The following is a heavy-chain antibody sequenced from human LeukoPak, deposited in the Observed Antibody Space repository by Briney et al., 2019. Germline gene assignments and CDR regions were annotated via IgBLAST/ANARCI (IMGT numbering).Heavy chain of an antibody. CDR2: IVPILGIA. Sequence: ASVKVSCKASGGTFSSYTISWVRQAPGQGLEWMGMIVPILGIANYAQKFQGRVTITADKSTSTAYMELSSLRSEDTAVYYCASPLNVERGYSYGYYYWGQGTLVTVSS. CDR1: GGTFSSYT. CDR3: ASPLNVERGYSYGYYY. D-gene: IGHD5-18*01. J-gene: IGHJ4*02. V-gene: IGHV1-69*02.